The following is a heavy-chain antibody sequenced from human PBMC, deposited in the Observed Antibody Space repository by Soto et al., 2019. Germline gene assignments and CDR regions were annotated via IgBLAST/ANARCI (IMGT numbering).Heavy chain of an antibody. CDR3: ARIGWGGDS. CDR2: IPNNGSP. V-gene: IGHV4-61*01. D-gene: IGHD7-27*01. Sequence: SETLSLTCSVSGGSVRTGSYHWSWVRQPPGKGLEWIGFIPNNGSPDYNPSLKSRVVVSIDRSKNQFSLKVNSVTAADTAVYFCARIGWGGDSWGQGTLVTVSS. CDR1: GGSVRTGSYH. J-gene: IGHJ4*02.